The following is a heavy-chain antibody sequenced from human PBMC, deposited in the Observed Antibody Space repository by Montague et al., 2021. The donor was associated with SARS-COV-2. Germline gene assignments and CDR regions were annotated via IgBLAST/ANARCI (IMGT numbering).Heavy chain of an antibody. V-gene: IGHV4-4*02. J-gene: IGHJ4*02. CDR3: ARKGSGKSDLAY. CDR1: GDSISTDNW. Sequence: SETLSLTCAVSGDSISTDNWWTLVRLPPGKLLEWVGVNYHTGTTKYPSPPRSRASISVDKYWHQSPLRLTSVTAADTAFYYSARKGSGKSDLAYWGQGTLVTVSS. D-gene: IGHD1-26*01. CDR2: NYHTGTT.